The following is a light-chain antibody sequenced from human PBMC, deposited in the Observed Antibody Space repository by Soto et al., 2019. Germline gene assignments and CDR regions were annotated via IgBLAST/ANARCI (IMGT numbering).Light chain of an antibody. CDR3: LQDHDYQWT. J-gene: IGKJ2*02. CDR1: QGYSSD. V-gene: IGKV1-6*01. CDR2: AAA. Sequence: AIQVTQSPSSLSASVGDRVTITCRATQGYSSDLGWYQQKPGKAPKLLIYAAADLQAEVPSRFSGSGSGTEFTLTISSLQAEDFAHYYCLQDHDYQWTFGQVTKLEIK.